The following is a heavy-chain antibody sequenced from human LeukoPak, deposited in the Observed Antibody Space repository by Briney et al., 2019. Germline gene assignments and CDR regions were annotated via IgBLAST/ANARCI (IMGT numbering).Heavy chain of an antibody. CDR3: ARWSSGRSSPHDRNYYYYYGMDV. J-gene: IGHJ6*02. D-gene: IGHD6-19*01. V-gene: IGHV1-8*01. CDR1: GYTITSYD. CDR2: MNPNSGNT. Sequence: ASVKVSCKASGYTITSYDINWVRQATGQGLEWMGWMNPNSGNTGYAQKFQGRVTMTRNTSISTAYMELSSLRSEDTAVYYCARWSSGRSSPHDRNYYYYYGMDVWGQGTTVTVSS.